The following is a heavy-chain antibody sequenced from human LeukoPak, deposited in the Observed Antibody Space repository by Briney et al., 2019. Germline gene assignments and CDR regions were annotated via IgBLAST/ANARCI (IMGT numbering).Heavy chain of an antibody. V-gene: IGHV1-2*02. CDR3: ARDGLVAVAGTCWFDP. J-gene: IGHJ5*02. CDR1: GYTFTGYY. Sequence: ASVKVSCKASGYTFTGYYMRWVRQAPGQGLEWMGWINPNSGGTNYAQKFQGRVTMTRDTSISTAYMELSRLRSDDTAVYYCARDGLVAVAGTCWFDPWGQGTLVTVSS. D-gene: IGHD6-19*01. CDR2: INPNSGGT.